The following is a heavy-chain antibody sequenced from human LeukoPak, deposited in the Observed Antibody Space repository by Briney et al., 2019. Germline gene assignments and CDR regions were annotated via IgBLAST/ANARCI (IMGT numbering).Heavy chain of an antibody. CDR2: ISSSSYI. V-gene: IGHV3-21*01. J-gene: IGHJ3*02. CDR1: GFTFSSYS. CDR3: ARGGFGEFDDAFDI. D-gene: IGHD3-10*01. Sequence: PGGSLRLSCAASGFTFSSYSMNWVRQAPGKGLEWVSSISSSSYIYYAGSVKGRFTISRDNAKNSLYLQMNSLRAEDTAVYYCARGGFGEFDDAFDIWGQGTMVTVSS.